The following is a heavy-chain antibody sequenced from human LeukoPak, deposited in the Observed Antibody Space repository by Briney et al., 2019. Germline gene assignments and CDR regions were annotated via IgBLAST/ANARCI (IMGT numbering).Heavy chain of an antibody. Sequence: GGSLRLSCAASGFTFSDYYMSWIRQAPGKGLEWVSYISSSGSTIYYADSVKGRFTISRDNAKNSLYLQMNSLRAEDTAVYCCARSNGYFDWSYYFDYWGQGALVTVSS. CDR1: GFTFSDYY. D-gene: IGHD3-9*01. J-gene: IGHJ4*02. CDR2: ISSSGSTI. V-gene: IGHV3-11*01. CDR3: ARSNGYFDWSYYFDY.